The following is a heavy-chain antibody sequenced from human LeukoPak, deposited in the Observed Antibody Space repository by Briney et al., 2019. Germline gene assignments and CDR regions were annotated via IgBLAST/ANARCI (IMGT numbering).Heavy chain of an antibody. J-gene: IGHJ4*02. CDR1: GGSISSSSYY. CDR3: ARLSLVGGVDY. CDR2: IYYSGST. D-gene: IGHD6-13*01. V-gene: IGHV4-39*01. Sequence: SETLSLTCTVSGGSISSSSYYWGWIRQPPGKGPEWIGSIYYSGSTYYNPSLKSRVTISVDTSKNQFSLKLSSVTAADTAVYYFARLSLVGGVDYWGQGTLVTVSS.